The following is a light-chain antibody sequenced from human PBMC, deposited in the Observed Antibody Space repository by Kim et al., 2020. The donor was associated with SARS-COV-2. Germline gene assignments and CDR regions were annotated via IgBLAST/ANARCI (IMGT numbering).Light chain of an antibody. CDR2: GAS. Sequence: PGERATLSCRASQSVSSSYLAWYQQKPGQAPRLLIDGASSRATGIPDRFSGSGSGTDFTLTISRLEPEDFAVYYCQQYGSSPSTFGGGTKVDIK. J-gene: IGKJ4*01. V-gene: IGKV3-20*01. CDR1: QSVSSSY. CDR3: QQYGSSPST.